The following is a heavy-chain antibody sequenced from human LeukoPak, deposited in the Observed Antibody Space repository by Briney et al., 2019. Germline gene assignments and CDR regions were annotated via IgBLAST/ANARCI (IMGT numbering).Heavy chain of an antibody. CDR2: IYYSGST. V-gene: IGHV4-59*01. CDR1: GGSISSYY. J-gene: IGHJ4*02. D-gene: IGHD2-2*02. Sequence: SETLSLTCTVSGGSISSYYWSWIRQPPGKGLEWIGYIYYSGSTNYNPSLKSRVTISVDTSKNQFSLKLSSVTAADTAVYYCARDAYCSSSSCYNKYFDYWGQGTLVTVSS. CDR3: ARDAYCSSSSCYNKYFDY.